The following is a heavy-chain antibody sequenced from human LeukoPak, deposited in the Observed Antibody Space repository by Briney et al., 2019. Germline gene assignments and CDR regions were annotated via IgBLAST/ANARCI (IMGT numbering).Heavy chain of an antibody. D-gene: IGHD2-15*01. CDR1: GFAFSSYW. CDR3: GRFGYVSAVDT. J-gene: IGHJ5*02. V-gene: IGHV3-7*01. Sequence: PGGSLRLSCGASGFAFSSYWMTWLRQAPGKGLEFVASIELAGSATYYADSVKGRFTISRDNTKNLLYLQMNSLTAEDSAVYHCGRFGYVSAVDTWGQGALVTVSS. CDR2: IELAGSAT.